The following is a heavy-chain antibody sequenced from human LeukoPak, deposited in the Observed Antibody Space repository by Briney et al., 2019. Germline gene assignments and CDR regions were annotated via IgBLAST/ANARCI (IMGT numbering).Heavy chain of an antibody. CDR1: GYTFTSYY. CDR2: INPSGGST. V-gene: IGHV1-46*01. Sequence: ASVKVSCKASGYTFTSYYMHWVRQAPGRGLEWMGIINPSGGSTSYAQKFQGRVTMTRDTSTSTVYMELSSLRSEDTAVYYCARASGKWLRFGVDYWAREPWSPSPQ. J-gene: IGHJ4*02. D-gene: IGHD5-12*01. CDR3: ARASGKWLRFGVDY.